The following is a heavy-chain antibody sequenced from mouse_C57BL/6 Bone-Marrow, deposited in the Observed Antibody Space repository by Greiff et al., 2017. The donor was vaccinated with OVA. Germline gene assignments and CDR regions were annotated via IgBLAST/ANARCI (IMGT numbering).Heavy chain of an antibody. CDR3: ARIALEKGAAARGAY. J-gene: IGHJ3*01. V-gene: IGHV8-8*01. Sequence: QVTLKESGPGILQPSQTLSLTCSFSGFSLSTFGMGVGWIRQPSGKGLEWLAHIWWDDDKYYHPALKSRLTISKDTSKNQVFLKIANVDTAYTATYYCARIALEKGAAARGAYWGQGTLVTVSA. CDR1: GFSLSTFGMG. CDR2: IWWDDDK.